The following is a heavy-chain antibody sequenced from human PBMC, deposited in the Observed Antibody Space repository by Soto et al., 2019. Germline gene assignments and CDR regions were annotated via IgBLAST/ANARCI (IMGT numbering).Heavy chain of an antibody. Sequence: EVQLVESGGGLVQPGGSLKLSCAASGFTFSGSAMHWVRQASGKGLEWVGRIRSKANSYATAYAASVKGRFTISRDDSKNTAYLQMNNLKTEDTAVYYCTRRPTDYKYRSSLVAGDAFDIWGQGTMVTVSS. V-gene: IGHV3-73*01. CDR3: TRRPTDYKYRSSLVAGDAFDI. CDR1: GFTFSGSA. CDR2: IRSKANSYAT. J-gene: IGHJ3*02. D-gene: IGHD6-6*01.